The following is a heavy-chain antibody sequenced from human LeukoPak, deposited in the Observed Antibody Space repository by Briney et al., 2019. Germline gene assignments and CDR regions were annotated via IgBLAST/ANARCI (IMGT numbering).Heavy chain of an antibody. CDR1: GGSISSGGYS. CDR2: IYHSGST. J-gene: IGHJ3*02. CDR3: ARVGEHTRYGDYANDAFDI. Sequence: SQTLSLTCAVSGGSISSGGYSWSWIRQPPGKGLEWIGYIYHSGSTYYNPSLKSRVTISVDRSKNQFSLKLSSVTAADTAVYYCARVGEHTRYGDYANDAFDIWGQGTMVTDSS. V-gene: IGHV4-30-2*01. D-gene: IGHD4-17*01.